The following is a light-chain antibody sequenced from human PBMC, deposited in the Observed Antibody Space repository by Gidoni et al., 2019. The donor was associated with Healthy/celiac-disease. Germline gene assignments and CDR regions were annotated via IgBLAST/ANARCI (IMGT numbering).Light chain of an antibody. J-gene: IGKJ1*01. V-gene: IGKV3-20*01. CDR1: QSASSSY. Sequence: EIVLTQSPGTLSLSPGERATLSCRASQSASSSYLAWYQQKPGQAPRLLIYGASSRATGIPDRFSGSGSGTDFTLTISRLEPEDVAVYYCQQYGSSLSWTFGQGTKVEIK. CDR2: GAS. CDR3: QQYGSSLSWT.